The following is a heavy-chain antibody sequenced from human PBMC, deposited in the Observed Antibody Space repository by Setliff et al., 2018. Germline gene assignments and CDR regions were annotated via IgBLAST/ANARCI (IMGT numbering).Heavy chain of an antibody. CDR2: ISSSSSYI. J-gene: IGHJ5*02. CDR3: AREGDTVNWFDP. V-gene: IGHV3-21*01. D-gene: IGHD4-4*01. CDR1: GFTFSSYS. Sequence: GGSLRLSCAASGFTFSSYSMNWVRQAPGKGLEWVSSISSSSSYIYYADSVKGRFTISRDNAKNSLYLQMNSLRAEDTAVYYCAREGDTVNWFDPWGQGTLVTVSS.